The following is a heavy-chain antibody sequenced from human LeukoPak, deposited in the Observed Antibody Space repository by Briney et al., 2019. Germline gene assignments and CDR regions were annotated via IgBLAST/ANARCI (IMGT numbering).Heavy chain of an antibody. CDR2: LRGDTGDT. D-gene: IGHD1-1*01. J-gene: IGHJ4*02. CDR3: ARVRDNASDY. CDR1: GYMVIDYY. Sequence: GASVTVSCKTSGYMVIDYYMHWVRQAPGQGLEWMGWLRGDTGDTDSPQKFKGRVTMTRDTATNTAYMQLSRLTYDDTAIYFCARVRDNASDYWGQGTLVTVSS. V-gene: IGHV1-2*02.